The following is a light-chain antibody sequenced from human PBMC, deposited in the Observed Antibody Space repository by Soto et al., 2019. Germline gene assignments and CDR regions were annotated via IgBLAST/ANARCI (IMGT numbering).Light chain of an antibody. CDR2: DAS. CDR1: KNINTW. Sequence: DIQMTQSPSTLSASVGDRGTITCRASKNINTWVAWYQQKPGKAPKLLIYDASSLESGVPSRVSGSGSGTEFTLTISSLQPDDFATYYCQQYNSYSRTFGQGTKVDI. CDR3: QQYNSYSRT. J-gene: IGKJ1*01. V-gene: IGKV1-5*01.